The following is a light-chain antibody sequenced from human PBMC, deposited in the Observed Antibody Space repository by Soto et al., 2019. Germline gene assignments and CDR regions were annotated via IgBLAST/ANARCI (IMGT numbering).Light chain of an antibody. V-gene: IGKV3D-20*02. CDR2: DAS. J-gene: IGKJ5*01. CDR1: QSVSSSY. CDR3: QQYNNWPPIT. Sequence: EIVLTQSPGTLSLSPGERATLSCRAVQSVSSSYLAWYQQKPGQAPRLLIYDASTRATGIPDRFSGTGSGTDFTLTINKLEPEDFAVYYCQQYNNWPPITFGQGTRLEIK.